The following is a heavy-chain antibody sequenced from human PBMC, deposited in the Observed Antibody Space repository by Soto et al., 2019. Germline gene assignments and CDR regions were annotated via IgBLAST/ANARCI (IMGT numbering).Heavy chain of an antibody. CDR1: GGTFSSYA. J-gene: IGHJ6*02. V-gene: IGHV1-69*01. Sequence: QVQLVQSGAEVKKPGSSVKVSCKASGGTFSSYAISWVRQAPGQGLEWMGGIIPIFGTANYAQKFQGRVTITADESTSTAYMVLSSLRSEDTAVYYCARADQRGIARRRYYYYGMDVWGQGTTVTVSS. CDR3: ARADQRGIARRRYYYYGMDV. CDR2: IIPIFGTA. D-gene: IGHD6-13*01.